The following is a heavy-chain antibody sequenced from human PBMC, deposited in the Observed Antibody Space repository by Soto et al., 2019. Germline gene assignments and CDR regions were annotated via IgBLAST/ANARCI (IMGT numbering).Heavy chain of an antibody. Sequence: PGGSLRLSCTASGFTFGDYAMSWVRQAPGKGLEWVGFIRSKAYGGTTEYAASVKGRFTISRDDSKSIAYLQMNSLKTEDTAVYYCTREARAFDIWGQGTMVTVSS. CDR3: TREARAFDI. CDR2: IRSKAYGGTT. CDR1: GFTFGDYA. V-gene: IGHV3-49*04. J-gene: IGHJ3*02.